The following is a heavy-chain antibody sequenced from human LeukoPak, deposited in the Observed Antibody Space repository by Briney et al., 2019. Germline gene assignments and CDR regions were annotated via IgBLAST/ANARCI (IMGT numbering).Heavy chain of an antibody. V-gene: IGHV3-23*01. Sequence: SGGSLRLSCAASGFTFSSYAMSWVRQAPGKGLEWVSAISCSGGSTYYADSVKGRFTISRDNSKNTLYLQMNSLRAEDTAVYYCAKRFGYDSSGYYYYYYGMDVWGQGTTVTVSS. CDR1: GFTFSSYA. D-gene: IGHD3-22*01. J-gene: IGHJ6*02. CDR2: ISCSGGST. CDR3: AKRFGYDSSGYYYYYYGMDV.